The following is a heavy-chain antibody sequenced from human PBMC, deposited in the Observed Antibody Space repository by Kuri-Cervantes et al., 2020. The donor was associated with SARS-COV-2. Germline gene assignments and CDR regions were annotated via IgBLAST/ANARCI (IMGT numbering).Heavy chain of an antibody. CDR3: ARGMDIVVVPAAIEGGGWYYYMDV. CDR1: GGTFSRYA. V-gene: IGHV1-69*05. J-gene: IGHJ6*03. Sequence: SVKVSCKASGGTFSRYAISWVRQAPGQGLEWMEGIIPIFGTANYAQKFQGRVTITTDESTSTAYMELSSLRSEDTAVYYCARGMDIVVVPAAIEGGGWYYYMDVWGKGTTVTVSS. CDR2: IIPIFGTA. D-gene: IGHD2-2*02.